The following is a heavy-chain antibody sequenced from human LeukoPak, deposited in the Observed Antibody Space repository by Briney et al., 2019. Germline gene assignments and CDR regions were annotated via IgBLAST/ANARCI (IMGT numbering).Heavy chain of an antibody. Sequence: KASETLSLTCAVYGGSFSGYYWSWIRQPPGKGLEWIGEINHSGSTNYNPSLKSRVTISVDTSKNQFSLKLTSVTSADTAVYYCARDGPAYTSRWYDYYYGLDVWGQGTTVTVSS. CDR1: GGSFSGYY. CDR2: INHSGST. D-gene: IGHD2-2*01. V-gene: IGHV4-34*01. CDR3: ARDGPAYTSRWYDYYYGLDV. J-gene: IGHJ6*02.